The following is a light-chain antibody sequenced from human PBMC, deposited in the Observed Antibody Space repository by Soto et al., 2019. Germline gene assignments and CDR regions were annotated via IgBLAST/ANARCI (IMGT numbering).Light chain of an antibody. V-gene: IGKV3-20*01. CDR2: GAS. J-gene: IGKJ1*01. CDR3: QQYVSSPWT. Sequence: ELVLTQSPGTLSLSPGERATLSCRASQSVSSSYLAWYQQKPGQAPRLLIYGASSKATGIPDRFSGSGSGTDFTLPISRLEPEDFAVYYCQQYVSSPWTFGQGTKVEIK. CDR1: QSVSSSY.